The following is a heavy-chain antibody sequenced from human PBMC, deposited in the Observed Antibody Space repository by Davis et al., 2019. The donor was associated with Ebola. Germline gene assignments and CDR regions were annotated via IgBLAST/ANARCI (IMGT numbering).Heavy chain of an antibody. Sequence: PSETLSLTCTVSGGSISSHYWSWIRQPPGKGLEWIGYIYYSGSTNYNPSLNSRVTISVDTSKNQFSLKLSSVTAADTAVYYCARHGGCSGGSCAYYYYYYMDVWGKGTTVTVSS. CDR1: GGSISSHY. D-gene: IGHD2-15*01. CDR2: IYYSGST. V-gene: IGHV4-59*11. CDR3: ARHGGCSGGSCAYYYYYYMDV. J-gene: IGHJ6*03.